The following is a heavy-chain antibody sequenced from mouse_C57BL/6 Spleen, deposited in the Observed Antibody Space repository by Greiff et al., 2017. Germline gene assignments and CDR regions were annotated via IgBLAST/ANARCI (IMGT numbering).Heavy chain of an antibody. CDR2: IRNKANGYTT. Sequence: EVQGVESGGGLVQPGGSLSLSCAASGFTFTDYYMSWVRQPPGKALEWLGFIRNKANGYTTEYSASVKGRFTISRDNSQSILYLQMNALRAEDSATYYCARFYYYGSSYRYFDVWGTGTTVTVSS. CDR1: GFTFTDYY. D-gene: IGHD1-1*01. CDR3: ARFYYYGSSYRYFDV. J-gene: IGHJ1*03. V-gene: IGHV7-3*01.